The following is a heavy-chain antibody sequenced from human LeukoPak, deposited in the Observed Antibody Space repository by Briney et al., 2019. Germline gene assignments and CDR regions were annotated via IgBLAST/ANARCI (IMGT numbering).Heavy chain of an antibody. Sequence: SETLSLTCAVYGGSFSGYYWSWIRQPPGKGLEWIGEINHSGSTNYNPSLKSRVTISVDTSKNQFSLKLSSVTVADTAVYYCARARGIAAAGTLTWYFDLWGRGTLVTVSS. CDR1: GGSFSGYY. CDR2: INHSGST. V-gene: IGHV4-34*01. D-gene: IGHD6-13*01. CDR3: ARARGIAAAGTLTWYFDL. J-gene: IGHJ2*01.